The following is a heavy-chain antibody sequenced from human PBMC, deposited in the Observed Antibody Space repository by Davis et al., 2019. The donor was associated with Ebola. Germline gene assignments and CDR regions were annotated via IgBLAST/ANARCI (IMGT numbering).Heavy chain of an antibody. V-gene: IGHV4-59*01. CDR1: GGSISSYY. CDR2: SYYSGGT. J-gene: IGHJ4*02. D-gene: IGHD2-15*01. Sequence: MPSETLSLTCTVSGGSISSYYWNWIRQPPGKGLEWIGCSYYSGGTNYNPSLKSRVTVSLDTSKNQFSLKLRSVTAADTAVYYCARTDRVCSGGRCYSGDDFDYWGQGTLVTVSS. CDR3: ARTDRVCSGGRCYSGDDFDY.